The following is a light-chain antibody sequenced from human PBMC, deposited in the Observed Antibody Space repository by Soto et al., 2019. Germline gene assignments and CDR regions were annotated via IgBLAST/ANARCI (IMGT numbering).Light chain of an antibody. Sequence: EIVLTSSAGRLSMTTKERDTKSSRASLSFSISYLAWYQQKPGQAPRLLIYGASSWAIGIPDRFSGCGSGADFTLSFSRLGPEDFAGYCCQQYGSSRTWTFGHGTKVDIK. CDR3: QQYGSSRTWT. CDR2: GAS. V-gene: IGKV3-20*01. J-gene: IGKJ1*01. CDR1: LSFSISY.